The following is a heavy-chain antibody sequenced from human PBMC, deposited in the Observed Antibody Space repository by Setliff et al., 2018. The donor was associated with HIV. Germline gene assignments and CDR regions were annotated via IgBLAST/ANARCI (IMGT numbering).Heavy chain of an antibody. V-gene: IGHV1-69*04. D-gene: IGHD2-8*01. CDR2: VIPILGMT. J-gene: IGHJ3*02. CDR3: ARDLGYCTNGACPLTAEGAFDI. Sequence: ASVKVSCKSSGGTFNNYTITWVRQAPGQGLEWMGRVIPILGMTNYAQKFQGRVTITADKSTSTAYMELNSLRSEDTAMYYCARDLGYCTNGACPLTAEGAFDIWGQGTMVTVSS. CDR1: GGTFNNYT.